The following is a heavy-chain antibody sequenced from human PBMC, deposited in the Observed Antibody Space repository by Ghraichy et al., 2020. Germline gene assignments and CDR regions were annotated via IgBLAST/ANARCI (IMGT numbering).Heavy chain of an antibody. J-gene: IGHJ4*02. D-gene: IGHD1-14*01. V-gene: IGHV4-39*02. Sequence: SETLSLTCTVSDGSVSSSYYYWGWIRQSPDKGLEWIGSIYYDGRATYNAALESRVTMSTDKSRNQFFLRLTSGTAADSAMYYCTRETGSTWSLDSWGQGTLVTVSS. CDR1: DGSVSSSYYY. CDR3: TRETGSTWSLDS. CDR2: IYYDGRA.